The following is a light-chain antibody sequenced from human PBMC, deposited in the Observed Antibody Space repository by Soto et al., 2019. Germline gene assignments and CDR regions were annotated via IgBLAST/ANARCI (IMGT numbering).Light chain of an antibody. CDR2: AES. Sequence: DIQMTQSPSSLSAFVGDRVTITCQASQDISTYVNWYQQKPGKTPNLLIYAESNLETRVPSRFSGSGSGTKFTLTISRLQSEDIGTYYCQQYDNLPVTFGPGTKVNVK. CDR1: QDISTY. V-gene: IGKV1-33*01. CDR3: QQYDNLPVT. J-gene: IGKJ3*01.